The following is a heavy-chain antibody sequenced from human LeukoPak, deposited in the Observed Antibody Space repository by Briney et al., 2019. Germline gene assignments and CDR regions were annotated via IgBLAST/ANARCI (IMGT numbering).Heavy chain of an antibody. CDR3: ARDFLGEGGAGGH. J-gene: IGHJ4*02. D-gene: IGHD3-10*01. CDR2: IYSGGST. CDR1: GLSVRSNY. V-gene: IGHV3-66*01. Sequence: GGSLRLSCAASGLSVRSNYMSWVRQAPGRGLEWVSVIYSGGSTYYSDSVKGRFIISRDNSENSLYLQINSLRVEDTAIYYCARDFLGEGGAGGHWGQGTLVTVSP.